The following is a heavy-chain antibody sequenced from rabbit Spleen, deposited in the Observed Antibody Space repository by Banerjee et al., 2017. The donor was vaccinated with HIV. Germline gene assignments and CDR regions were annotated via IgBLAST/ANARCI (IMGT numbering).Heavy chain of an antibody. CDR1: GFSLSSSYY. CDR3: ARDLVGVIGWNFYL. J-gene: IGHJ4*01. D-gene: IGHD1-1*01. CDR2: IYTGGSGST. Sequence: QSLEESGGGLVQPEGSLTLACTASGFSLSSSYYMCWVRQAPGKGLEWIACIYTGGSGSTAYASWAKGRFTISRTSSTTVTLRMTSLTAADRAAYFCARDLVGVIGWNFYLWGPGTLVTVS. V-gene: IGHV1S40*01.